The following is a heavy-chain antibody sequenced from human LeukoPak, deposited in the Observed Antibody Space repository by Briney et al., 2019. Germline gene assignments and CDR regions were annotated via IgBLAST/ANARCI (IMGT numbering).Heavy chain of an antibody. V-gene: IGHV3-48*03. Sequence: SGGSLRLSCEASGFTFRNYEMSWVRQAPGKGLEWVSYISPSGDTIYYGDSVKGRFTISRDNDKNSLFLQMNSLRAEDTAVYYCHVRLGELSLITWGQGTLVTVSS. D-gene: IGHD3-16*02. CDR3: HVRLGELSLIT. CDR1: GFTFRNYE. CDR2: ISPSGDTI. J-gene: IGHJ4*02.